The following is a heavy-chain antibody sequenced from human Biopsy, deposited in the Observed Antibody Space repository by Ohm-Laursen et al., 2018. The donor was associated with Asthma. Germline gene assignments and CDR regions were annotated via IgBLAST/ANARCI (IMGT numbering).Heavy chain of an antibody. CDR3: ARITSANYYYGMDV. D-gene: IGHD1-20*01. V-gene: IGHV3-53*01. Sequence: SLRLSCTASGFAVSRDHMFWVRQAPGKGLEWVSVIYSGGTSHTADSVRGRFTISRDYSKNTLYLQMHSLRVEDTAVYYCARITSANYYYGMDVWGQGTLVTVSS. CDR1: GFAVSRDH. J-gene: IGHJ6*02. CDR2: IYSGGTS.